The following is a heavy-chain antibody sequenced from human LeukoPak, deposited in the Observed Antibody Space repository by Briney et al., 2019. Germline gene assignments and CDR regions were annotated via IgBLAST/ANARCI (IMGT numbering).Heavy chain of an antibody. D-gene: IGHD6-19*01. CDR1: GGSISSSSYY. V-gene: IGHV4-39*07. CDR3: ARESLRQWLTIDY. CDR2: IYYSGST. J-gene: IGHJ4*02. Sequence: SETLSLTCTVSGGSISSSSYYWGWIRQPPGKGLEWIGSIYYSGSTYYNPSLKSRVTISVDTSKNQFSLKLSSVTAADTAVYYCARESLRQWLTIDYWGQGTLVTVSS.